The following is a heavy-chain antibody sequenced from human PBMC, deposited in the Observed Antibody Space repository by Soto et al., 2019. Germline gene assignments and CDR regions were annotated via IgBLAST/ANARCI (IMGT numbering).Heavy chain of an antibody. D-gene: IGHD2-15*01. Sequence: EVQLLESGGGLVQPGGSLRLSCAASGFTFSSSAMSWVRQAPGKGLDWVSSISGDGGTTLHADSVRGRFTISRDNSKNTLYLQMNSLRAEDTAVYYCGKGSYGLQGTWGQGTLVTVSS. CDR3: GKGSYGLQGT. CDR2: ISGDGGTT. V-gene: IGHV3-23*01. CDR1: GFTFSSSA. J-gene: IGHJ5*02.